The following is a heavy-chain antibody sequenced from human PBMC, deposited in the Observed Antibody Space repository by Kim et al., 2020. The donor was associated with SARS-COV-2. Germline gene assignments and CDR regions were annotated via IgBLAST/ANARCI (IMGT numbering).Heavy chain of an antibody. D-gene: IGHD3-10*01. CDR2: IKQDGSEK. Sequence: GGSLRLSCAASGFTFSSYWMSWVRQAPGKGLEWVANIKQDGSEKYYVDSVKGRFTISRDNAKNSLYLQMNSLRAEDTAVYYCARGWEVAWFGELAGKENFYYYYEMDVWGQGTTVTVSS. V-gene: IGHV3-7*01. J-gene: IGHJ6*02. CDR1: GFTFSSYW. CDR3: ARGWEVAWFGELAGKENFYYYYEMDV.